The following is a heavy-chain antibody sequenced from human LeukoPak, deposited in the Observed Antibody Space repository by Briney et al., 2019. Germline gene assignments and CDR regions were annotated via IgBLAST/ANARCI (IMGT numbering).Heavy chain of an antibody. CDR2: ISSSGSTI. CDR3: AKADPPSSIVAAYPDC. J-gene: IGHJ4*02. CDR1: GFTFSSYE. Sequence: PGGSLRLSCAASGFTFSSYEMNWVRQAPGKGLEWVSYISSSGSTIYYADSVKGRFTISRDNAKNSLFLQMNSLRAEDTAVYHCAKADPPSSIVAAYPDCWGQGTLVAVSS. V-gene: IGHV3-48*03. D-gene: IGHD6-13*01.